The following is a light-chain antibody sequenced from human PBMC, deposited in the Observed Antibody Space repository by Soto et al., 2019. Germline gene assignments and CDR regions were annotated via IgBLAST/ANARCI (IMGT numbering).Light chain of an antibody. CDR1: RTDVGSHNF. V-gene: IGLV2-14*01. Sequence: QSALTQPASVSGSPGQSITISCAGTRTDVGSHNFVSWFQQHPGKVPKLMIYEVTNRPSGVSDRFSGSKSGNTASLTISGLQPGDEADYYCSSYSSGSTLVGFGGGTKLTVL. CDR3: SSYSSGSTLVG. J-gene: IGLJ2*01. CDR2: EVT.